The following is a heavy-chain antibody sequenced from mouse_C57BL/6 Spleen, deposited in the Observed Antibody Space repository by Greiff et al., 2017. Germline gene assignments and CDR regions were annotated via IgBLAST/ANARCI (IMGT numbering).Heavy chain of an antibody. CDR1: GFTFSSYA. D-gene: IGHD1-1*01. CDR3: ARSITTGGPYYFDY. Sequence: EVQVVESGGGLVKPGGSLKLSCAASGFTFSSYAMSWVRQTPEKRLEWVATISDGGSYTYYPDNVKGRFTISRDNAKNNLYLQMSHLKSEDTAMYYCARSITTGGPYYFDYWGQGTTLTVSS. V-gene: IGHV5-4*01. CDR2: ISDGGSYT. J-gene: IGHJ2*01.